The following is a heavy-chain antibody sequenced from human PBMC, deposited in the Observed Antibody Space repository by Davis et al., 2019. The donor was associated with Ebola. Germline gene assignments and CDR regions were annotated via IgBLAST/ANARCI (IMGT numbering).Heavy chain of an antibody. Sequence: SVKVSCKASGGTFSSYAISWVRQAPGQGLEWMGGIIPIFGTANYAQKFQGRVTITADKSTSTAYMELSSLRSEDTAVYYCARQLMITFGGPYYYGMGVWGQGTTVTVSS. V-gene: IGHV1-69*06. CDR1: GGTFSSYA. J-gene: IGHJ6*02. CDR3: ARQLMITFGGPYYYGMGV. D-gene: IGHD3-16*01. CDR2: IIPIFGTA.